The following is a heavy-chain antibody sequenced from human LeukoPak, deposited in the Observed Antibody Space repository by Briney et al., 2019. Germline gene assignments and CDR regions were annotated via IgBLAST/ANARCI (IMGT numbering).Heavy chain of an antibody. J-gene: IGHJ4*02. CDR3: AREPYYDFWSGYSPSYFDY. CDR1: GFTFSSYW. V-gene: IGHV3-7*01. D-gene: IGHD3-3*01. Sequence: PGGSLRLSCAASGFTFSSYWMSWVRQAPGKGLEWVANIKQDGSEKYYVDSVKGRFTISRDNAKNSLYLQMNSLRAEDTAVYYCAREPYYDFWSGYSPSYFDYWGQGTLVTVSS. CDR2: IKQDGSEK.